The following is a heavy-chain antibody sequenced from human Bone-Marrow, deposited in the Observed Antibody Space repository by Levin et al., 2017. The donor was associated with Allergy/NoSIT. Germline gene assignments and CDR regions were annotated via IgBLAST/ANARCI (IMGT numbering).Heavy chain of an antibody. J-gene: IGHJ4*02. CDR1: GFSFSSCY. Sequence: GGSLRLSCTASGFSFSSCYMGWVRQAPGKGLQWVANIKEDGSKRNYGDSVKGRVTISRDNAKNSLYLQMNSLRAEDTAVYYCAGGVGAPYWGQGTLVTVSS. CDR3: AGGVGAPY. V-gene: IGHV3-7*01. CDR2: IKEDGSKR. D-gene: IGHD1-26*01.